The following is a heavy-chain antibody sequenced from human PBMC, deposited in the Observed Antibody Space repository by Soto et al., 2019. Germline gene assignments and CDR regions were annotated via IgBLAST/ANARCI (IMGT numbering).Heavy chain of an antibody. CDR3: ARGELEMATAAGGMDV. Sequence: QVQLVESGGGVVQPGRSLRLSCAASGFTFSSYGMHWVRQAPGKGLEWVAVIWYDGSNKYYADSVKGRFTISRDNSKNXLYLQMNSLRAEDTAVYYCARGELEMATAAGGMDVWGQGTTVTVSS. CDR1: GFTFSSYG. CDR2: IWYDGSNK. V-gene: IGHV3-33*01. J-gene: IGHJ6*02. D-gene: IGHD5-12*01.